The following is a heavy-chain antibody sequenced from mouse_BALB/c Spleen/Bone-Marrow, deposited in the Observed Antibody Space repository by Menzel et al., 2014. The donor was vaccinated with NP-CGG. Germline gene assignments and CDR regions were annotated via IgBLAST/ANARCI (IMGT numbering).Heavy chain of an antibody. J-gene: IGHJ2*01. V-gene: IGHV5-12-2*01. Sequence: EVMLVESGGGLVQPGGSLKLSCAASGFTFSSYTMSWIRQTPEKRLEWVAYISYGGGSTYYPDTVKGRFTISRDNAKNTLNLQMSSLKSEDTAIYYCTRHASLCSFDYWAQGPTLTVSS. CDR1: GFTFSSYT. D-gene: IGHD6-1*01. CDR3: TRHASLCSFDY. CDR2: ISYGGGST.